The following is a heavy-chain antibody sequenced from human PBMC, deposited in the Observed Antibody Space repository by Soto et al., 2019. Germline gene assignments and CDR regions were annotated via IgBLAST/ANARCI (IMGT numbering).Heavy chain of an antibody. V-gene: IGHV5-10-1*01. CDR2: IDSSDSYT. Sequence: PGESLKLSDTGSGCSFARYFISWVRQMPGKGLEWMGRIDSSDSYTNYSPSFQGHVTISADKSISTAYLQWSSLKASDTAMYYCARLGGGHYDFWSGSSRKYGMDVWGQGTTVTVSS. CDR1: GCSFARYF. CDR3: ARLGGGHYDFWSGSSRKYGMDV. J-gene: IGHJ6*02. D-gene: IGHD3-3*01.